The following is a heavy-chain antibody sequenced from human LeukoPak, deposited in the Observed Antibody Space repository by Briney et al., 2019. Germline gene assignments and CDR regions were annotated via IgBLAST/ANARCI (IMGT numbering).Heavy chain of an antibody. D-gene: IGHD5-18*01. J-gene: IGHJ4*02. CDR1: GFTFSSYA. V-gene: IGHV3-48*01. Sequence: GGSLRLSCAASGFTFSSYAMSWVRQAPGKGLEWVSYISSSSSTIYYADSVKGRFTISRDNAKNSLYLQMNSLRAEDTAVYYCARSYGLFDYWGQGTLVTVSS. CDR3: ARSYGLFDY. CDR2: ISSSSSTI.